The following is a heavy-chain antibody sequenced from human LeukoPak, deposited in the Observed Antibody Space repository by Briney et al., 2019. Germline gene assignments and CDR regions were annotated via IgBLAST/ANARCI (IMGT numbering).Heavy chain of an antibody. D-gene: IGHD3-10*01. J-gene: IGHJ4*02. CDR2: INPNSGGT. Sequence: GASVKVSCKASGYTFTGYYMHWVRQAPGQGLEWMGWINPNSGGTNYAQKFQGRVTMTRDTSISTAYMELSRLRSDDTAVYYCAREVDDYDSGTPWDYWGQGTLVTVSS. V-gene: IGHV1-2*02. CDR3: AREVDDYDSGTPWDY. CDR1: GYTFTGYY.